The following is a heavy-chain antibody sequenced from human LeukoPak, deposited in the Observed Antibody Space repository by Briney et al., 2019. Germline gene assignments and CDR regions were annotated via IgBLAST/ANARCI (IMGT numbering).Heavy chain of an antibody. J-gene: IGHJ3*02. Sequence: SQTLSLTCAISGDSVSSNSAAWDWIRQSPSRGLEWLGRTYYRSKWYNDYAVSVKSRITINPDTSKNQFSLQLNSVTPEDTAVYYCVRRVVAAAGTGAFDIWGQGTMVTVSS. CDR2: TYYRSKWYN. D-gene: IGHD6-13*01. V-gene: IGHV6-1*01. CDR3: VRRVVAAAGTGAFDI. CDR1: GDSVSSNSAA.